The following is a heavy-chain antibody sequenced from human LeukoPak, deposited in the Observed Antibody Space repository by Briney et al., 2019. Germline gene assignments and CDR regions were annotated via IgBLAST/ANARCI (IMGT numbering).Heavy chain of an antibody. V-gene: IGHV3-21*01. CDR3: ARDRYYYDSSGYYFDY. J-gene: IGHJ4*02. D-gene: IGHD3-22*01. CDR1: GFDFNNYN. Sequence: GGSLRLSCAASGFDFNNYNMNWVRQAPGKGLEWVSSITSSGTYIYYADSVKGRFTISRDNAKNSLYLQMNSLRPEDTAVYYCARDRYYYDSSGYYFDYWGQGTLVTVSS. CDR2: ITSSGTYI.